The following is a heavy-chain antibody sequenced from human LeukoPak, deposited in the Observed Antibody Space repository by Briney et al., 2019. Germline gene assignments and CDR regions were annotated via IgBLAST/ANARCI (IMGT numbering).Heavy chain of an antibody. CDR2: IRYDGSNK. V-gene: IGHV3-30*02. D-gene: IGHD2-2*01. J-gene: IGHJ4*02. CDR1: GFTFSSYG. CDR3: SKWKAIVLVPAARSPIDY. Sequence: GGSLRLSCAASGFTFSSYGMHWVRQTPGKGLEWVAFIRYDGSNKYYADSVKGRFTISRDTSKNTLYLQMNSLRAEDTAVYYCSKWKAIVLVPAARSPIDYWGQGTLVTVSS.